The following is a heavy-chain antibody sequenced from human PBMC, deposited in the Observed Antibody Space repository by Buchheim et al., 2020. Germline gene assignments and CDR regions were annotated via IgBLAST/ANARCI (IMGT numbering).Heavy chain of an antibody. Sequence: QVQLQESGPGLVKPSQTLSLTCTVSGGSISSGSYYWSWIRQPAGKGLEWIGRIYTSGSTNYNPSLKSRVTISVDTSKNQFSLKLSSVTAADTAVYYCAREDIVVVPAALAMDYYYGMDVWGQGTT. D-gene: IGHD2-2*01. V-gene: IGHV4-61*02. CDR2: IYTSGST. J-gene: IGHJ6*02. CDR1: GGSISSGSYY. CDR3: AREDIVVVPAALAMDYYYGMDV.